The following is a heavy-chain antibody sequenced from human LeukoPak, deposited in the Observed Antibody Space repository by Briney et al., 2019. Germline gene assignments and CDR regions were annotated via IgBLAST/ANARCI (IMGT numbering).Heavy chain of an antibody. J-gene: IGHJ4*02. CDR2: INEDGSAN. Sequence: AGGSLRLSCAASGFTFSSSWMSWVRQAPGKGLEWVANINEDGSANYYVDSVKGRFTISRDNAKRSLDLQVNSLRAEDTAVYYCTRSRRDGNDYWGQGTLVTVSS. D-gene: IGHD5-24*01. CDR3: TRSRRDGNDY. V-gene: IGHV3-7*01. CDR1: GFTFSSSW.